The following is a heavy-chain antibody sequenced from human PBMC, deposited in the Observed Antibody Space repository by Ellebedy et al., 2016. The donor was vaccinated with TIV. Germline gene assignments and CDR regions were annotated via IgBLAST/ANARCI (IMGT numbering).Heavy chain of an antibody. J-gene: IGHJ4*02. CDR2: INSGGQTL. D-gene: IGHD3-10*01. Sequence: GGSLRLXXAASGFAFSSYSMNWVRQAPGKGLEWVAYINSGGQTLNYADSVKGRFTISRDNAKNSLYLQMNSLRAEDTAVYYCAGRGYWGQGTLVTVSS. CDR1: GFAFSSYS. CDR3: AGRGY. V-gene: IGHV3-48*04.